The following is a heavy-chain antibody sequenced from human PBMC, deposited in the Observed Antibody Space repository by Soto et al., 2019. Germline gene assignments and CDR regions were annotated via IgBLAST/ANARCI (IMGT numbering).Heavy chain of an antibody. CDR1: GFTFSSYT. J-gene: IGHJ4*02. V-gene: IGHV3-23*01. CDR2: ISGDGETT. CDR3: AKSVHELVVTVFFDS. Sequence: GGSLRLSCAASGFTFSSYTMTWLRQSPGKGLEWVSIISGDGETTYYADSVKGQFTISRDNSKNTLFLQMNRVRAEDTALYYCAKSVHELVVTVFFDSWGQGTLVTVSS. D-gene: IGHD2-15*01.